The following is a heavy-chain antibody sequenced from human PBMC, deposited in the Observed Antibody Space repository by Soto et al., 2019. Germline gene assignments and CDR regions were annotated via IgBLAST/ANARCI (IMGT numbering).Heavy chain of an antibody. CDR3: ANTASKYDSSFPDFDY. V-gene: IGHV3-30*18. J-gene: IGHJ4*02. CDR2: ISFDGSNK. Sequence: LRLSCAASGFTFTNYGMHWVRQAPGKGLEWVAVISFDGSNKYYVDSVKGRFTISRDNSKNTLYLQVNSLRPEDTAIYYCANTASKYDSSFPDFDYWGQGTLVTVSS. D-gene: IGHD6-6*01. CDR1: GFTFTNYG.